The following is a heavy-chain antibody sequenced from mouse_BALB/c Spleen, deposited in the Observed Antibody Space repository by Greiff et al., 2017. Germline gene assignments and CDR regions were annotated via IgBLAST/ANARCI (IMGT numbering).Heavy chain of an antibody. CDR2: IWGDGST. CDR3: ARDEGIYDGYSFAY. J-gene: IGHJ3*01. Sequence: QVQLKESGPGLVAPSQSLSITCIVSGFSLTGYGVNWVRQPPGKGLEWLGMIWGDGSTDYNSALKSRLSISKDNSKSQVFLKMNSLQTDDTARYYCARDEGIYDGYSFAYWGQGTLVTVSA. CDR1: GFSLTGYG. D-gene: IGHD2-3*01. V-gene: IGHV2-6-7*01.